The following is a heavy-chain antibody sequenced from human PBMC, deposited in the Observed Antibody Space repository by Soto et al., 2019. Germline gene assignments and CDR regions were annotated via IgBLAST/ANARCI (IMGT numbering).Heavy chain of an antibody. CDR3: ARGEVVATIVHEYYYGLAA. CDR2: IYYSGST. J-gene: IGHJ6*02. V-gene: IGHV4-59*01. Sequence: PSETLSLTCTVSGGSISSYYWSWIRQPPGKGLEWIGYIYYSGSTNYNPSLKSRVTISVDTSKNQFSLKLSSVTAADTAVYYCARGEVVATIVHEYYYGLAALGPGTTGT. CDR1: GGSISSYY. D-gene: IGHD5-12*01.